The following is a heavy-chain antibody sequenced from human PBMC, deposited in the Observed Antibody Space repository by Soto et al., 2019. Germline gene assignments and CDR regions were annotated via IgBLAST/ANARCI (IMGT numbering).Heavy chain of an antibody. CDR1: GYTFTSYY. Sequence: ASVKVSCKASGYTFTSYYMHWVRQAPGQGLEWMGIINPSGGSTSYAQKFQGRVTMTRDTSTSTVYMELGSLRSEDTAVYYCARFSQQQHSTRPWFDPWGQGTLVTVSS. J-gene: IGHJ5*02. CDR2: INPSGGST. V-gene: IGHV1-46*01. D-gene: IGHD6-13*01. CDR3: ARFSQQQHSTRPWFDP.